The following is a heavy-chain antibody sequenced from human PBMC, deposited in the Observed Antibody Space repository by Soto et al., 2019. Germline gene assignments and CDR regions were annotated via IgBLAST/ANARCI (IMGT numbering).Heavy chain of an antibody. CDR1: GFTYTRYS. D-gene: IGHD3-16*01. CDR3: ARESFSASPNFFDY. V-gene: IGHV3-21*01. Sequence: GGSLRLSCAASGFTYTRYSMNWVRQAPGKGPEWVSSISSTTNYIYYADSVKGRFTISRDHAKNSLELQMNSLRADDTALYYCARESFSASPNFFDYWGRGTQVTVSS. J-gene: IGHJ4*02. CDR2: ISSTTNYI.